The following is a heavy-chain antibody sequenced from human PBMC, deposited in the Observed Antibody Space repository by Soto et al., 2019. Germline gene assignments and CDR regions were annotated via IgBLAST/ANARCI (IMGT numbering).Heavy chain of an antibody. Sequence: QVQLVESGGGVVQPGRSLRLSCAASGFTFSSYGMHWVRQAPGKGLEWVAVIGYDGSNKYYADSVKGRFTISRDNSKNTLYLQMNSLIAEDTAVYYCAREVVGATFYYYYYYCMDVWGQGTTVTVSS. CDR3: AREVVGATFYYYYYYCMDV. D-gene: IGHD1-26*01. CDR1: GFTFSSYG. J-gene: IGHJ6*02. CDR2: IGYDGSNK. V-gene: IGHV3-33*01.